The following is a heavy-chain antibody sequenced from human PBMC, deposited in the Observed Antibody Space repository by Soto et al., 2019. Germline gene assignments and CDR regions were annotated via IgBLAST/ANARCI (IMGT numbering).Heavy chain of an antibody. CDR3: ARDQWIAVAGPYYYYYGMDV. D-gene: IGHD6-19*01. Sequence: YSVRVSCQASGGTFSSYAISWVRQAPGQGLEWRGGIIPIFGTANYAQKFQGRVTITADESTSTAYMELSSLRSEDTAVYYCARDQWIAVAGPYYYYYGMDVWG. J-gene: IGHJ6*02. V-gene: IGHV1-69*13. CDR1: GGTFSSYA. CDR2: IIPIFGTA.